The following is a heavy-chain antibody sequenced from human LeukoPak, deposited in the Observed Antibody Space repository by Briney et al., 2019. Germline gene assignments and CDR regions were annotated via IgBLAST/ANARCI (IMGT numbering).Heavy chain of an antibody. CDR3: TRISQGTVDY. CDR2: ISYSGST. D-gene: IGHD3-3*02. CDR1: VGSISPYY. V-gene: IGHV4-59*01. J-gene: IGHJ4*02. Sequence: SETLSLTCTISVGSISPYYWGWIRQPPGKGLEWIGYISYSGSTTYTPSLESRVTLSVDTSKNQFSLKLSSVTAADTAVYYCTRISQGTVDYWGQGIMVTVSS.